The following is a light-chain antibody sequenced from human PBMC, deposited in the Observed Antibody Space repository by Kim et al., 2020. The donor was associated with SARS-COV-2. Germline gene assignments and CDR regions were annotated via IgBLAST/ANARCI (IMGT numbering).Light chain of an antibody. Sequence: SVTTKEKVTITCRASQSIGSSLHWYQQKPDQSPKVLIKYASQSFSGVPSRFSGSGSGTDFTLTINGLEAEDAATYFCHQSSTLPYSFGQGTKLEIK. CDR3: HQSSTLPYS. CDR2: YAS. J-gene: IGKJ2*03. V-gene: IGKV6-21*01. CDR1: QSIGSS.